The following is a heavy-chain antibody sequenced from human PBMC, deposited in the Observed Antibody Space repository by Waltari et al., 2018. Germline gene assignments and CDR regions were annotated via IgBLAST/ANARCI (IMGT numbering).Heavy chain of an antibody. Sequence: EVQLVQSGAEVKKPGESLKLSCKDSGYTFSTNWIGWVRQMPGRGLEWMGIIYPDDPEIRYSPSFQGQVTISADRSINTAYLEWRSLKASDTALYFCARQDPKYQYAMAVWGQGTSVTVS. CDR3: ARQDPKYQYAMAV. V-gene: IGHV5-51*01. CDR2: IYPDDPEI. D-gene: IGHD2-2*01. CDR1: GYTFSTNW. J-gene: IGHJ6*02.